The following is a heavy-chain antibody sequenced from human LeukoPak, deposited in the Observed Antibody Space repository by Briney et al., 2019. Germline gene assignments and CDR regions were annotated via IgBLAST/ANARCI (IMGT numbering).Heavy chain of an antibody. CDR3: ARDVIPYYYDSSGYLHYFDY. V-gene: IGHV1-18*01. CDR2: ISAYNGNT. D-gene: IGHD3-22*01. J-gene: IGHJ4*02. Sequence: ASVKVSCKASGYTFTSYGISWVRQAPGQGLEWMGWISAYNGNTNYAQKLQGRVTMTTDTSTSTAYMELRSLRSDDTAVYYCARDVIPYYYDSSGYLHYFDYWGQGTLVTVSS. CDR1: GYTFTSYG.